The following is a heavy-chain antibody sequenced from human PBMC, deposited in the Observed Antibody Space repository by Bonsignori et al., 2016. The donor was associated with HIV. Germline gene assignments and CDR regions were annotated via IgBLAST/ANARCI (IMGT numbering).Heavy chain of an antibody. Sequence: VRQAPGKGLEWVSSISSSSSYIYYADSVKGRFTISRDNAKNSLYLQMNSLRAEDTAVYYCARGDSSGYYSPPDFDYWGQGTLVTVSS. V-gene: IGHV3-21*01. J-gene: IGHJ4*02. CDR2: ISSSSSYI. D-gene: IGHD3-22*01. CDR3: ARGDSSGYYSPPDFDY.